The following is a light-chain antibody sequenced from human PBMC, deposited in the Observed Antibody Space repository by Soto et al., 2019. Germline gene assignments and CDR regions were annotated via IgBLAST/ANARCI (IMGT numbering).Light chain of an antibody. CDR3: QTWGTGIPHVV. CDR2: LNSDGSH. V-gene: IGLV4-69*01. J-gene: IGLJ2*01. CDR1: SGHSSYA. Sequence: QLVLTQSPSASASLGASVKLTCTLSSGHSSYAIAWHQQQPEKGPRYLMNLNSDGSHSKGDGIPDRFSGSSSGAERYLTISSLQSEDEADYYCQTWGTGIPHVVFGGGTKVTVL.